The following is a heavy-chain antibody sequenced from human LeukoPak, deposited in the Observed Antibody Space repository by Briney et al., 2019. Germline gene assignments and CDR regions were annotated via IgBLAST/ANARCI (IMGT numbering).Heavy chain of an antibody. CDR3: AKSWRGGGLTYYYYMDV. V-gene: IGHV1-2*02. CDR2: INPNSGGT. CDR1: GYTFTGYY. Sequence: ASVKVSCKASGYTFTGYYMHWVRQAPGQGLEWMGWINPNSGGTNYAQKFQGRVTMTRDTSISTAYMELSRLRSDDTAVYYCAKSWRGGGLTYYYYMDVWGKGTTVTISS. D-gene: IGHD3/OR15-3a*01. J-gene: IGHJ6*03.